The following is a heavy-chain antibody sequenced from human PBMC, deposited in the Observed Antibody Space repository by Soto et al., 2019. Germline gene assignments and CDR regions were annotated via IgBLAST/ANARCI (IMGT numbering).Heavy chain of an antibody. CDR3: AKDHDFWSGYYTALTAYDY. D-gene: IGHD3-3*01. CDR2: ISGSGGST. Sequence: GGSLRLSCAASGFTFSSYAMSWVRQAPGKGLEWVSAISGSGGSTYYADSVKGRFTISRDNSKNTLYLQMNSLRAEDTAVYYCAKDHDFWSGYYTALTAYDYWGQGTLVTVSS. J-gene: IGHJ4*02. CDR1: GFTFSSYA. V-gene: IGHV3-23*01.